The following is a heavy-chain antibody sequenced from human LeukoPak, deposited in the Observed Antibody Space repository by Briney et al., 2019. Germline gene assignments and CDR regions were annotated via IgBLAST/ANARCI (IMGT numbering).Heavy chain of an antibody. J-gene: IGHJ5*02. CDR2: IIPMFGTA. CDR3: LRRQALRGRHRAFDP. V-gene: IGHV1-69*05. Sequence: SVKVSCKASGGTFSNYAISWVRQAPGRGLEWLGGIIPMFGTAKYAQKFQGRVTITTDESTTTAHMELISLRFEDTAVYYCLRRQALRGRHRAFDPWGQGTLVTVTS. CDR1: GGTFSNYA. D-gene: IGHD6-25*01.